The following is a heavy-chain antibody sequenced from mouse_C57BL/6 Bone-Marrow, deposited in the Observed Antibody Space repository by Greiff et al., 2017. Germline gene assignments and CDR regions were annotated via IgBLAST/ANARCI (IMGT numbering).Heavy chain of an antibody. V-gene: IGHV1-82*01. Sequence: QVQLQQSGPELVKPGASVKISCKASGYAFSSSWMNWVKQRPGKGLEWIGRIYPGDGDTNYNGRFKGKATLTADKSSSTAYMQLSSLTSEDSSVYFCARGGYDAWFAYWGQGTLFTVSA. CDR2: IYPGDGDT. D-gene: IGHD2-2*01. CDR1: GYAFSSSW. J-gene: IGHJ3*01. CDR3: ARGGYDAWFAY.